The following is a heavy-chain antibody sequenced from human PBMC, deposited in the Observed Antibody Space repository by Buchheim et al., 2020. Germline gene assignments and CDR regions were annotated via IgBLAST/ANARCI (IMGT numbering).Heavy chain of an antibody. CDR3: VRGEVEETRFLDS. D-gene: IGHD1-1*01. V-gene: IGHV3-21*01. Sequence: EVQLVESGGGLVEPGGSLRLSCAASGFSFSGYSMNWVRQAPGEGLEWVSIIGRGSDDIHYADSVKGRFTISRDNAKNSLYLQMNSLRLEDTAVYYCVRGEVEETRFLDSWGQGTL. CDR2: IGRGSDDI. CDR1: GFSFSGYS. J-gene: IGHJ4*02.